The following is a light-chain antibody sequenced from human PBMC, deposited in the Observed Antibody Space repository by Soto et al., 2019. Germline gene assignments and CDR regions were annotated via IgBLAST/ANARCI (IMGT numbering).Light chain of an antibody. CDR3: TSYTTANTLA. CDR1: SRDIGAYIY. Sequence: QSALTQPASVSGSPGQSITISCTGTSRDIGAYIYVSWFQQYPGRAPKCMIYDVNNRPSGVSNRFSGSKSGNTASLTISGLEAEDEAVYFCTSYTTANTLALGGGTKLTVL. CDR2: DVN. V-gene: IGLV2-14*01. J-gene: IGLJ2*01.